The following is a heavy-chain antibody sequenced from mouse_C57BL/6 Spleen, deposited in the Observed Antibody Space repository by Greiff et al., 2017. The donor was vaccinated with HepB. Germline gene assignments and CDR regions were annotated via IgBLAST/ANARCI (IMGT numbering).Heavy chain of an antibody. V-gene: IGHV5-17*01. J-gene: IGHJ2*01. CDR2: ISSGSSTI. Sequence: EVKLQESGGGLVKPGGSLKLSCAASGFTFSDYGMHWVRQAPEKGLEWVAYISSGSSTIYYADTVKGRFTISRDNAKNTLFLQRTSLRSEDTAMYYCATEGIDYWGQGTTLTVSA. CDR3: ATEGIDY. CDR1: GFTFSDYG.